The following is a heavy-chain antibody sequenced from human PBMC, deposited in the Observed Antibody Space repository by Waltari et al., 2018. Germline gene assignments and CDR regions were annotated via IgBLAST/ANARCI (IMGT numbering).Heavy chain of an antibody. D-gene: IGHD3-3*01. Sequence: QVQLQESGPGLVKPLETLSLTCSVSVDSFTSYYWNCIRQTPGKGLEWIGNIYYRWTANHNPSLRSRLPISVDTSRNELYLKMTSMLAADTAIYYCARRRITILGGFDYWGQGILVAVSS. CDR1: VDSFTSYY. CDR2: IYYRWTA. V-gene: IGHV4-59*01. J-gene: IGHJ4*02. CDR3: ARRRITILGGFDY.